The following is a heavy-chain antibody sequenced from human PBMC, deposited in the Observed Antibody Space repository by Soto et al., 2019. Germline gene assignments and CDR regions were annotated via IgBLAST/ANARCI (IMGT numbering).Heavy chain of an antibody. J-gene: IGHJ6*02. V-gene: IGHV1-18*01. CDR1: GYTFTSYG. CDR3: AREGIAVAENYYYYGMDV. CDR2: ISAYNGNT. D-gene: IGHD6-19*01. Sequence: VASVKVSCKASGYTFTSYGISWVRQAPGQGLEWMGWISAYNGNTNYAQKLQGRVTMTTDTSTSTAYMELRSLRSDDTAVYYCAREGIAVAENYYYYGMDVWGQGTTVTVSS.